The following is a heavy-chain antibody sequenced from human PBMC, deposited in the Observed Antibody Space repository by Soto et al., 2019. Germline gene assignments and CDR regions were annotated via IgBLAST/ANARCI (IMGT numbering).Heavy chain of an antibody. CDR2: IYYSGST. D-gene: IGHD5-12*01. J-gene: IGHJ6*03. V-gene: IGHV4-59*01. CDR1: GGSISSYY. Sequence: SETLSLTCTVSGGSISSYYWSWIRQPPGKGLEWIGYIYYSGSTNYNPSLKSRVTISVDTSKNQLSLKLSSVTAADTAVYYCARGSYSGYLTVTTTTPGYYFYMDVWGKGTTVTVSS. CDR3: ARGSYSGYLTVTTTTPGYYFYMDV.